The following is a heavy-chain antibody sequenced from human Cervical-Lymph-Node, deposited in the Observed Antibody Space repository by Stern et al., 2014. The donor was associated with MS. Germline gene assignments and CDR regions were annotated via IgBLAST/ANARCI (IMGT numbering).Heavy chain of an antibody. Sequence: VQLVESGAEVKKPGSSVKVSCKASGGTFSSYAISWVRQAPGQGLEWMGGIIPIFGTANYAQKFQGRVTITADESTSTAYMELRSEDTAVYYCARDYEAVAGYYGMDVWGQGTTVTVSS. CDR2: IIPIFGTA. J-gene: IGHJ6*02. CDR3: ARDYEAVAGYYGMDV. V-gene: IGHV1-69*01. D-gene: IGHD6-19*01. CDR1: GGTFSSYA.